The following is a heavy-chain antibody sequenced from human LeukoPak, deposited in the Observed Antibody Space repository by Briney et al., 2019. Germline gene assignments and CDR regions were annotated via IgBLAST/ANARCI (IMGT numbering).Heavy chain of an antibody. CDR3: ASGYSHTKPSDVDY. CDR1: GYTFSNYV. J-gene: IGHJ4*02. V-gene: IGHV1-18*01. Sequence: ASVNVSCKASGYTFSNYVIIWVRQAPGQGLEWMGWINPYNCNTNNSQKLHSRVSMTTHTPTSTAYMELRSLRSDDTAVYYYASGYSHTKPSDVDYWGQGTLDTVYS. CDR2: INPYNCNT. D-gene: IGHD5-18*01.